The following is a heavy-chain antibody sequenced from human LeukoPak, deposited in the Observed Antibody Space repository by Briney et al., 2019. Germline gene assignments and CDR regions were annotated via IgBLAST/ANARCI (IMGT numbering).Heavy chain of an antibody. Sequence: GGSLRLSCVASGFTVSSNYMSWVRQAPGKGLEWVSVIYVGGSTYYADSVKGRFTISRDNSKNTLYLQMNSLRAEDTAVYYCARDGFIVGATTTKGGFDYRGQGTLVTVSS. CDR1: GFTVSSNY. CDR3: ARDGFIVGATTTKGGFDY. CDR2: IYVGGST. J-gene: IGHJ4*02. V-gene: IGHV3-66*01. D-gene: IGHD1-26*01.